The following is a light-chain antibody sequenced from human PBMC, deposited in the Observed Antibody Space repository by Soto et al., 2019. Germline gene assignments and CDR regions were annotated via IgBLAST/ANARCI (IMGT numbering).Light chain of an antibody. CDR3: QAWDSSTGV. J-gene: IGLJ2*01. CDR1: KLGNKY. Sequence: SYELTQLPSVSVSPGQTASITCSGDKLGNKYACWYQQKSGQSPVLVIYEDSKRPSGIPERFSGSNSGNTATLTISGTQAMDEADYYCQAWDSSTGVFGGGTKLTVL. V-gene: IGLV3-1*01. CDR2: EDS.